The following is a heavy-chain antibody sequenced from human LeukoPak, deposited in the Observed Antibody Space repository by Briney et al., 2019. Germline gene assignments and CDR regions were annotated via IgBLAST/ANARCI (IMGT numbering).Heavy chain of an antibody. D-gene: IGHD5-18*01. CDR3: ARYHTALNY. CDR1: GFSVSSDY. V-gene: IGHV3-53*01. CDR2: LYSGGST. J-gene: IGHJ4*02. Sequence: GGSLRLSCVASGFSVSSDYMTWVRQAPGKGLEWVSVLYSGGSTYYADSVKGRFTISTDNSKNTLYLQMNNLRVEDTAVYYCARYHTALNYWGQGTLVTASS.